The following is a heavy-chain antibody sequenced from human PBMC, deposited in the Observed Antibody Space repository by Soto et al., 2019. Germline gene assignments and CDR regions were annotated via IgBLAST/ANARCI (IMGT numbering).Heavy chain of an antibody. Sequence: EVQLVESGGGLVQPGGSLRLSCAASGFTFSNYWMNWVRQASGTGLEWVANIKQDGSEKQYVDSVKGRFIVSRDNAKNSMYLQMNSLRAEDTAVYYCARGTGAAVAGDYWGQGTLVTVSS. D-gene: IGHD6-19*01. CDR2: IKQDGSEK. J-gene: IGHJ4*02. CDR3: ARGTGAAVAGDY. V-gene: IGHV3-7*01. CDR1: GFTFSNYW.